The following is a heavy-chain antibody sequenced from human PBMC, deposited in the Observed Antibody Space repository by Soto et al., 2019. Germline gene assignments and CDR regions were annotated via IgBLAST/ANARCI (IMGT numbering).Heavy chain of an antibody. CDR2: ISGSGDTT. CDR3: AKADYSYSWAPGDY. Sequence: EVQVLESGGGLVQPGGSLRLSCVISRLTFSNYALNWVRQAPGKGLEWVSSISGSGDTTYYADSVKGRFTISRDNSKNTLYLQMNSLRVEDTALYYCAKADYSYSWAPGDYWGHGTLVTVSS. V-gene: IGHV3-23*01. D-gene: IGHD6-13*01. CDR1: RLTFSNYA. J-gene: IGHJ4*01.